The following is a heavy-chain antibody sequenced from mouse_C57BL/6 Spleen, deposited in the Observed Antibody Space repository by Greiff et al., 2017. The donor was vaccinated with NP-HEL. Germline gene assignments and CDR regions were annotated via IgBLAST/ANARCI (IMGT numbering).Heavy chain of an antibody. CDR3: ARPDSSGYGFAY. V-gene: IGHV1-82*01. Sequence: QVQLQQSGPELVKPGASVKISCKASGYAFSSSWMNWVKQRPGKGLEWIGRIYPGDGDTNYNGKFKGKATLTADKSSSTAYMQLSSLTSEDSAVYFCARPDSSGYGFAYWGQGTLVTVSA. CDR1: GYAFSSSW. J-gene: IGHJ3*01. D-gene: IGHD3-2*02. CDR2: IYPGDGDT.